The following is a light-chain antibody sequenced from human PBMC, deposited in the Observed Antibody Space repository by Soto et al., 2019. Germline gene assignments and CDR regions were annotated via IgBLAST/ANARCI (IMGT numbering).Light chain of an antibody. Sequence: QSALTQPASVSGAPGQSITISCTGTSSDVGGYNYVSWYQQHPGKAPKLMIYDVSNRPSGVSNRFSGSKSGNTASLTISGLQAEDEADYYCSSYPSSSTLYVFGTGTRVNVL. CDR2: DVS. V-gene: IGLV2-14*01. CDR3: SSYPSSSTLYV. J-gene: IGLJ1*01. CDR1: SSDVGGYNY.